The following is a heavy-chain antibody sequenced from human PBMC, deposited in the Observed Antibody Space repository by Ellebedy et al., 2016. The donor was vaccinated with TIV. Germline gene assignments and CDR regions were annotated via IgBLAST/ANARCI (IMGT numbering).Heavy chain of an antibody. J-gene: IGHJ4*02. CDR1: EFTFSMYA. V-gene: IGHV3-23*01. CDR3: AKGMRGGADFDY. CDR2: ISGSGGST. D-gene: IGHD4/OR15-4a*01. Sequence: GGSLRLSXAASEFTFSMYAMSWVRQAPGKGLEWVSGISGSGGSTYYADSVKGRFNISRDNSKNTLYLEMNRLRAEDTAVYYCAKGMRGGADFDYWGQGTLVTVSS.